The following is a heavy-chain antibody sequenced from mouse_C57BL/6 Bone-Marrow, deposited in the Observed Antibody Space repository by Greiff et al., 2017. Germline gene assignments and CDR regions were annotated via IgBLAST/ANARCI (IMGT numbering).Heavy chain of an antibody. CDR3: ASYYSNHGGCAY. CDR1: GYTFTSYW. Sequence: VQLQQPGAELVKPGASVKLSCKASGYTFTSYWMHWVKQRPGQGLAWIGMIHPNSGSTNYNEKFKSKATLTVDKSSSTAYMQLSSLTSEYSAVYYCASYYSNHGGCAYWGQGNLVTVAA. D-gene: IGHD2-5*01. J-gene: IGHJ3*01. V-gene: IGHV1-64*01. CDR2: IHPNSGST.